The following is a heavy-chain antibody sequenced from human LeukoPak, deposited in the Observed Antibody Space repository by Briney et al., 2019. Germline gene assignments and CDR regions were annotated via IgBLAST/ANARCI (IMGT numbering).Heavy chain of an antibody. V-gene: IGHV3-23*01. CDR3: AKGDDDSSGYSDY. Sequence: GGSLRLSCAASGFTFSNYAMSWVRQAPGKGLEWVSVISGSGGSAYYADSVKGRFTISRDNSKNTLYLQMNSLRAEDTAVYYCAKGDDDSSGYSDYWGQGTLVTVSS. CDR2: ISGSGGSA. J-gene: IGHJ4*02. D-gene: IGHD3-22*01. CDR1: GFTFSNYA.